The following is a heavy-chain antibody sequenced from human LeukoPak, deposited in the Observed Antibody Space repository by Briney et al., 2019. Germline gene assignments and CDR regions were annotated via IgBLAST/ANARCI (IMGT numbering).Heavy chain of an antibody. D-gene: IGHD6-6*01. CDR1: GGSFSGYY. CDR3: ARSELVLVRSYDY. CDR2: INHSGST. Sequence: SVTLSLTCAVYGGSFSGYYWSWIRQPPGKGLEWIGEINHSGSTNYNPSLKSRVTISVDTSKNQFSLKLSSVTAADTAVYYCARSELVLVRSYDYWGQGTLVTVSS. V-gene: IGHV4-34*01. J-gene: IGHJ4*02.